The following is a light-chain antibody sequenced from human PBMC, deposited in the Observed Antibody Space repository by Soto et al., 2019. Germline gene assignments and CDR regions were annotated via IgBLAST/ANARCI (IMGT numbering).Light chain of an antibody. J-gene: IGKJ4*01. CDR3: QQYNNWPPIT. Sequence: EIVLTQSPGTLSLSPGERATLSCRASQSVSGNLAWYQQKPGQAPRLLIYGASTRATGIPARFSGSGSGTDFTLTISSLQSEDFAVYYCQQYNNWPPITFGGGTKVDIK. CDR1: QSVSGN. CDR2: GAS. V-gene: IGKV3-15*01.